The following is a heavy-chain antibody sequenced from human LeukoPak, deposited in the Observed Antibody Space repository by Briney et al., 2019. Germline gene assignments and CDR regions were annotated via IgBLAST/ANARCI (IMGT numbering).Heavy chain of an antibody. CDR2: FDPEDGET. D-gene: IGHD3-9*01. CDR3: ARGSRPVYNLLTGKRYFDY. Sequence: AAVKVSCKVSGYSLTKLCMHWVRQAPEKGLEWMGNFDPEDGETIYAQKFQGRVTMTEDTSTDTAYMELSSLRSEDTAVYYCARGSRPVYNLLTGKRYFDYWGQGTLLTVSS. CDR1: GYSLTKLC. V-gene: IGHV1-24*01. J-gene: IGHJ4*02.